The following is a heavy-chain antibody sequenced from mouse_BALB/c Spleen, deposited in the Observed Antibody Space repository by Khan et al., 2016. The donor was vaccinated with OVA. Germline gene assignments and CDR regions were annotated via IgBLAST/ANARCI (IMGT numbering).Heavy chain of an antibody. CDR2: IWSGGTT. J-gene: IGHJ3*01. CDR3: AINYDYDEGLAY. CDR1: GFSLTSYG. Sequence: VELVESGPGLVQPSQSLSITCTVSGFSLTSYGVHWVRQSPGKGLEWLGVIWSGGTTDYNAPFISRLCISKDNSKSQVFFKMNSLQANDTANYDCAINYDYDEGLAYWGQGTLVTGSA. V-gene: IGHV2-2*02. D-gene: IGHD2-4*01.